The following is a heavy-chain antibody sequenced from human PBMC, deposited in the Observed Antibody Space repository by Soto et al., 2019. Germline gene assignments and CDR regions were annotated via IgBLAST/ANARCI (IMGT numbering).Heavy chain of an antibody. V-gene: IGHV4-59*01. CDR3: AREGNLGRWLQPLDF. D-gene: IGHD5-12*01. J-gene: IGHJ4*02. CDR1: VDSISAYS. CDR2: IHYNGNT. Sequence: SETLSLTCTVSVDSISAYSWSWVRQPPGKGLEWIGNIHYNGNTKYNPSLKSRVSMSVDTSKNQFSLRLISVTAADTAKYFCAREGNLGRWLQPLDFWGQGTLVTVS.